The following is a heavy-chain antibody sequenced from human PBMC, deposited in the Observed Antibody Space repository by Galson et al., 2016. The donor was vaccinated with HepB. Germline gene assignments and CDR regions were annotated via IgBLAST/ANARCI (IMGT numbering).Heavy chain of an antibody. CDR2: IKLDGSEK. Sequence: SLRLSCAASGFAFGIYWMSWVRQAPGKGLEWVANIKLDGSEKYYVDSVKGRFTISRDNAKNSLYLQMNSLRAEDTAVYYCARDRAPSGWHPYYFDYWGQGALVTVSA. CDR1: GFAFGIYW. CDR3: ARDRAPSGWHPYYFDY. D-gene: IGHD6-19*01. J-gene: IGHJ4*02. V-gene: IGHV3-7*04.